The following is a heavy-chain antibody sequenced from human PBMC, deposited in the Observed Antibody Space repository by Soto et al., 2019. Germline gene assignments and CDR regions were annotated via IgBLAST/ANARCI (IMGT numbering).Heavy chain of an antibody. CDR2: ISYDSTNK. CDR3: AKTDPAGRCSGGSCYHLDY. CDR1: GFTFSSYA. J-gene: IGHJ4*02. V-gene: IGHV3-30*18. D-gene: IGHD2-15*01. Sequence: QVHLVESGGGVVQPGQSLRLSCAASGFTFSSYAMHWLRQAPGKGLEWVAIISYDSTNKFYGDSVKGRFTISRDNSKNTLYLQMNSLRPEDTAVYYCAKTDPAGRCSGGSCYHLDYWGQGTLVTVSS.